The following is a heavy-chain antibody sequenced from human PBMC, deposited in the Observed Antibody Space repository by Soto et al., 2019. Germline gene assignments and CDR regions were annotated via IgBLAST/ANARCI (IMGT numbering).Heavy chain of an antibody. V-gene: IGHV4-30-2*01. Sequence: PSETLSLTCAVSGGSISSGGYSWSWIRQPPGKGLEWIGYIYHSGSTYYNPSLKSRVTISVDRSKNQFSLKLSSVTAADTAVYYCASGYYYDSSGYYFDYWGQGTLVTVSS. CDR2: IYHSGST. CDR3: ASGYYYDSSGYYFDY. CDR1: GGSISSGGYS. J-gene: IGHJ4*02. D-gene: IGHD3-22*01.